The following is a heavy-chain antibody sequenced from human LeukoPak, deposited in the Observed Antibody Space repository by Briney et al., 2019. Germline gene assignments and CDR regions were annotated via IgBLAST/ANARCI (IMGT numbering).Heavy chain of an antibody. Sequence: GGSLGLSCVASGFTFSSYSMNWVRQAPGKGLEWVSSISSSSSYIYFADSVKGRFTISRDNAKNSLYLQMNSLRAEDTAVYFCAREISYGDYPSGDAFDNWGQGTMDTVSS. J-gene: IGHJ3*02. CDR1: GFTFSSYS. D-gene: IGHD4-17*01. CDR3: AREISYGDYPSGDAFDN. CDR2: ISSSSSYI. V-gene: IGHV3-21*01.